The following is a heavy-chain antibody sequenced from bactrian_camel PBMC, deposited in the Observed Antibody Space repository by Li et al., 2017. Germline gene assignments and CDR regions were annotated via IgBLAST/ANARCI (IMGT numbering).Heavy chain of an antibody. V-gene: IGHV3S53*01. J-gene: IGHJ4*01. D-gene: IGHD1*01. Sequence: VQLVESGGGSVQAGGSLRLSCAVSGYIDNHACMAWFRQAPGKEREGVASIAGAGNPAYVDAVKGRFTISKDNAKNTVYLQMNSLKPEDTAVYYCAAGRRGGSTAAGYIYWGQGTQVTVS. CDR3: AAGRRGGSTAAGYIY. CDR2: IAGAGNP. CDR1: GYIDNHAC.